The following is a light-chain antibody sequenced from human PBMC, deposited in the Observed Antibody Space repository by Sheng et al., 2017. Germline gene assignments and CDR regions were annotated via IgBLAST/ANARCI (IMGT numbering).Light chain of an antibody. J-gene: IGKJ4*01. CDR1: QSIGTW. CDR2: KAS. V-gene: IGKV1-5*03. CDR3: QQYNSPLAT. Sequence: DIQMTQSPSSVSTSVGDRVTITCRASQSIGTWLAWYQQTPGKAPKLLIYKASFLESGVPSRFSGSGSGTEFTLTISSLQPDDFATYYCQQYNSPLATFGGGTKVEIK.